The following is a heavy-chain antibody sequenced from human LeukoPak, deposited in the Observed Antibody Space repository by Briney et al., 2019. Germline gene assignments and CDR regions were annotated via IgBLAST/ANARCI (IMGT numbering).Heavy chain of an antibody. CDR3: ARGDGGGRYYFNY. Sequence: SETLSLTCTVSGGSLSNYYWSWVRQPAGKGLEWIGRVSSGSTNYNPSLRSRATVSVDTSRNQFSLNLSSVTAADTAVYYCARGDGGGRYYFNYWGQGTLVTVSS. J-gene: IGHJ4*02. D-gene: IGHD2-21*01. CDR2: VSSGST. CDR1: GGSLSNYY. V-gene: IGHV4-4*07.